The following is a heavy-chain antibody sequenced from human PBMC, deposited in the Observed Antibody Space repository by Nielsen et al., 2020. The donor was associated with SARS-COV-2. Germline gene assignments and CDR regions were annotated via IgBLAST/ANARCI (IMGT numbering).Heavy chain of an antibody. D-gene: IGHD2-2*02. CDR3: ARDLYCSSTSCYKGRGFDY. J-gene: IGHJ4*02. V-gene: IGHV3-53*01. CDR1: GFTVSSNY. Sequence: GESLKISCAASGFTVSSNYMSWVRQAPGKGLEWVSVIYSGGSTYYADSVKGRFTISRDNSKNTLYLQMNSLRAEDTAVYYCARDLYCSSTSCYKGRGFDYWGQGTLVTVSS. CDR2: IYSGGST.